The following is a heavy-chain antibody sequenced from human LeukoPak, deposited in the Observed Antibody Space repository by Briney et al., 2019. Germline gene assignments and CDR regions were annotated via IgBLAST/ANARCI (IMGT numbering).Heavy chain of an antibody. Sequence: GGALRLSCEASGDTFSGFWMHWVRPVPGKGRVWVARINNDGSSRSYADVVKGRFTISRDKCKKTLFLQMNSLRAEDTAVYYCAKRNWNYDFDYWGQGTLVTVSS. V-gene: IGHV3-74*01. CDR1: GDTFSGFW. J-gene: IGHJ4*02. CDR3: AKRNWNYDFDY. CDR2: INNDGSSR. D-gene: IGHD1-7*01.